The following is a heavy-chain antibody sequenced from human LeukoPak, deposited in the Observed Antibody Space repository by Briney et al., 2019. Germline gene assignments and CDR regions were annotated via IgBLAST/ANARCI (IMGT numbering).Heavy chain of an antibody. CDR1: GGSISSSSYY. D-gene: IGHD1-26*01. J-gene: IGHJ6*02. Sequence: SETLSLTCTVSGGSISSSSYYWGWIRQPPGKGLEWIGSIYYSGSTYYNPSLKSRVTISVDTSKNQFSLKLSSVTAADTAVYYCARGGSGSGSSTTPYYYYYGMDVWGQGTTVTVSS. CDR3: ARGGSGSGSSTTPYYYYYGMDV. V-gene: IGHV4-39*07. CDR2: IYYSGST.